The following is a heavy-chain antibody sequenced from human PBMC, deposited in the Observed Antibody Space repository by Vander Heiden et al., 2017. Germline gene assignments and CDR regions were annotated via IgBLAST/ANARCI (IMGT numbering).Heavy chain of an antibody. Sequence: EVQLVESGGGLVQPGGSLKLPCAASGFTSSGPSLHGVRQAAGKGLEWVGRIRNKANNYATVYAASVKGRFTISRDDSKNTAYLQMNSLKTDDTAVYYCTRHPTVSYYYYGMDVWGQGTTVTVSS. J-gene: IGHJ6*02. CDR1: GFTSSGPS. D-gene: IGHD4-17*01. CDR3: TRHPTVSYYYYGMDV. V-gene: IGHV3-73*02. CDR2: IRNKANNYAT.